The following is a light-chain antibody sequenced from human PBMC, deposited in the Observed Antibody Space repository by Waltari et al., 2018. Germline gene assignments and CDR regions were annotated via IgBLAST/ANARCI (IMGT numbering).Light chain of an antibody. V-gene: IGLV2-14*01. J-gene: IGLJ2*01. CDR2: DVS. CDR1: RSDVGAYNS. CDR3: SSYTSSSTLV. Sequence: QSALPQPASVSGSPGQSTTISCAGPRSDVGAYNSLYWYQQHPDKAPQLGIYDVSPRPPGVSSRFSGSKSGNTASLTISGLRAEDEADYYCSSYTSSSTLVFGGGTKVTVL.